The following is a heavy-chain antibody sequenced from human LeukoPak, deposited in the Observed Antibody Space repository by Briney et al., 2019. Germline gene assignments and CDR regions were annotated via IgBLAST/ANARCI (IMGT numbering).Heavy chain of an antibody. D-gene: IGHD3-10*01. CDR1: GFSFSSYG. J-gene: IGHJ4*02. V-gene: IGHV3-30*02. CDR2: IRYDGSNK. Sequence: QSGGSLRLSCAASGFSFSSYGMHWVRQAPGKGLEWVAFIRYDGSNKYYADSVKGRFTISRDNSKNTLYLQMNSLRAEDTAVYYCAKDRMVRGVPPDYWGQGTLVTVSS. CDR3: AKDRMVRGVPPDY.